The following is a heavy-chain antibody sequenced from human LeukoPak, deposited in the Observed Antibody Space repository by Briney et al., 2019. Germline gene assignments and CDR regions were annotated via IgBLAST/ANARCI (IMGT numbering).Heavy chain of an antibody. CDR3: ARDKEWELLADY. D-gene: IGHD1-26*01. CDR1: GFTFSSYS. V-gene: IGHV3-7*01. CDR2: MNEYGSEI. J-gene: IGHJ4*02. Sequence: GGSLRLSCAASGFTFSSYSMSWVRQAPGKGLEWVAKMNEYGSEIFYVDSVKGRFTISRDNGKNSLYLQMNRLRAEDTAVYYCARDKEWELLADYWGQGTPVTVSS.